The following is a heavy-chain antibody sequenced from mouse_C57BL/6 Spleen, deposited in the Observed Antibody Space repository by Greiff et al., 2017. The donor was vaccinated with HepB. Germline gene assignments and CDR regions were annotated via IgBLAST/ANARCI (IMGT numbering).Heavy chain of an antibody. J-gene: IGHJ2*01. CDR3: ARVYDEDYFDY. CDR1: GFTFSDYY. Sequence: EVQVVESEGGLVQPGSSMKLSCTASGFTFSDYYMAWVRQVPEKGLEWVANINYDGSSTYYLDSLKSRFIISRDNAKNILYLQMSSLKSEDTATYYCARVYDEDYFDYWGQGTTLTVSS. V-gene: IGHV5-16*01. CDR2: INYDGSST. D-gene: IGHD2-3*01.